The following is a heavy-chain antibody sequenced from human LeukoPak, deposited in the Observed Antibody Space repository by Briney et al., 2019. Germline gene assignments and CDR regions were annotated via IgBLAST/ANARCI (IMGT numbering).Heavy chain of an antibody. V-gene: IGHV4-59*01. J-gene: IGHJ4*02. CDR2: IFYSGTTNYNPST. CDR1: GGSIISYF. CDR3: ARGGVTTIAQYDY. D-gene: IGHD5-12*01. Sequence: SETLSLTCTLSGGSIISYFWSWIRQPPGKGPEWIGYIFYSGTTNYNPSTNYNPSLKSRVTVSLDTSKNHFSLKLSSVTAADTAVYFCARGGVTTIAQYDYWGQGILVTVSS.